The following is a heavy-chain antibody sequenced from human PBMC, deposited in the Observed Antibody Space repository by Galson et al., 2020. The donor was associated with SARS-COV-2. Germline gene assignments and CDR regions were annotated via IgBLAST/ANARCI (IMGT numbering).Heavy chain of an antibody. J-gene: IGHJ6*03. CDR3: ARSRQDLTRSLVAITGYYYYRDL. CDR1: GGSFSAFY. D-gene: IGHD3-9*01. CDR2: INHSGST. V-gene: IGHV4-34*01. Sequence: SQTLSLTRAVSGGSFSAFYWSWIRPPPGKGLEWVGEINHSGSTNYNTSLKRRVTMSLDTSRNQFSLKLTSLTAADAAVYYCARSRQDLTRSLVAITGYYYYRDLWGKVTTGTIAS.